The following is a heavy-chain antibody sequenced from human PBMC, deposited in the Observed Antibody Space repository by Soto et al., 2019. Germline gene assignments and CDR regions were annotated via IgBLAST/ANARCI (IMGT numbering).Heavy chain of an antibody. D-gene: IGHD4-17*01. V-gene: IGHV3-7*01. Sequence: GALRLSCAASGFTFSSSWMSWVRQAPGKGLEWVASIKEDGSDKYYVDSVKGRFTISRDNAKNSLYLQMNSLRAEDTAVYYCARSWTTVSYWGQGTLVTVSS. J-gene: IGHJ4*02. CDR3: ARSWTTVSY. CDR1: GFTFSSSW. CDR2: IKEDGSDK.